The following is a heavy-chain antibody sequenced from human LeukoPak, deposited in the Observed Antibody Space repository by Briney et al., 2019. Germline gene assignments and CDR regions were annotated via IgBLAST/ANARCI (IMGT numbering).Heavy chain of an antibody. CDR1: GLTFSSYT. Sequence: GGSLRLSCAASGLTFSSYTMNWVRQAPGKGLEWVSSISSSSSYIYYADSVKGRFTISRDNAKNSVYLQMNSLRAEDTAVYYCARDDSLTYYYDSSGYYSWGQGTLVTVSS. J-gene: IGHJ4*02. CDR3: ARDDSLTYYYDSSGYYS. D-gene: IGHD3-22*01. V-gene: IGHV3-21*01. CDR2: ISSSSSYI.